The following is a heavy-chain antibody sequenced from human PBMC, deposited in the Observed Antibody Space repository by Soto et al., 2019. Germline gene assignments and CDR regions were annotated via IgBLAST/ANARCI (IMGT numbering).Heavy chain of an antibody. CDR3: ARGEQYSGRIFDY. J-gene: IGHJ4*02. Sequence: QVQLQQSGPGLVKPSQTLSVTCGISGDSVSSNSAAWNWLRQSPSRGLEWLGRTYYRSKGYNDYAVSVESRITINPVTSKNHFSLQLNFVTPEDTAVYFCARGEQYSGRIFDYWGQGTLVTVSS. CDR1: GDSVSSNSAA. CDR2: TYYRSKGYN. D-gene: IGHD1-26*01. V-gene: IGHV6-1*01.